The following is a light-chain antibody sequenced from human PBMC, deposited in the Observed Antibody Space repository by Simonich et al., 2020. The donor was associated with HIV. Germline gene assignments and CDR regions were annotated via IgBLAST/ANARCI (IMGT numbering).Light chain of an antibody. CDR3: QQSYSTQIT. CDR1: QGISSY. CDR2: AAS. J-gene: IGKJ5*01. V-gene: IGKV1D-8*03. Sequence: VIWMTQSPSLLSASTGDSVTNSCRMSQGISSYLAWFQQKPGKVLKHLIYAASSLQSGVPSRFSGSGSGTDFTLTISSLQPEDFATYYCQQSYSTQITFGQGTRLEIK.